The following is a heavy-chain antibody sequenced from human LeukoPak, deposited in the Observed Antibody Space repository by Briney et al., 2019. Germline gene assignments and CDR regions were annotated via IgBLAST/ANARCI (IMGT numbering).Heavy chain of an antibody. D-gene: IGHD1-1*01. CDR2: VSYSGST. V-gene: IGHV4-39*01. Sequence: PSETLSLTCTVSGGSISSYYWNWIRQPPGKGLEWVGSVSYSGSTYYNPSLKSRVTIPEDTSKNQFSLKLSSVTAADTAVYYCARRTMNNFDYWGQGSLVTVSS. J-gene: IGHJ4*02. CDR3: ARRTMNNFDY. CDR1: GGSISSYY.